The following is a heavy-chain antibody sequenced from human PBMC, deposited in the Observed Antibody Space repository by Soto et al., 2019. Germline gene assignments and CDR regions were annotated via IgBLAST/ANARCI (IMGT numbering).Heavy chain of an antibody. CDR1: GFTFSSYW. Sequence: GSLRLSCAASGFTFSSYWMSWVRQAPGKGLEWVSAISGSGGSTYYVDSVKGRFTISRDNSKNTLYLQMNSLRAEDTAVYYCAKYYDRTLVHWGQGTLVTVSS. J-gene: IGHJ4*02. CDR2: ISGSGGST. CDR3: AKYYDRTLVH. V-gene: IGHV3-23*01. D-gene: IGHD3-22*01.